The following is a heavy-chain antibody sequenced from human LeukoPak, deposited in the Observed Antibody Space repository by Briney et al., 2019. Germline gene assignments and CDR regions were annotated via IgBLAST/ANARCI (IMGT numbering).Heavy chain of an antibody. CDR3: AREMYSGMYNDAFDI. J-gene: IGHJ3*02. Sequence: LAGGSLRLSCAASGFNFASNWMHWVRQTPGKGLMWVSRINSGGSGTSYADSVKGRFTISRDNSKNTLYLQMNNLRAEDTAMYYCAREMYSGMYNDAFDIWGQGTKVTVSS. CDR1: GFNFASNW. V-gene: IGHV3-74*01. CDR2: INSGGSGT. D-gene: IGHD1-26*01.